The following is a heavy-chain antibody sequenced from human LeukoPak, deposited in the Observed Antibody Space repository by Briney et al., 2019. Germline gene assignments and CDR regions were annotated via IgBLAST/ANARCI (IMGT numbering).Heavy chain of an antibody. CDR1: GFTFSNYA. CDR3: AKGVGNGDYDLSDYYYYMYV. J-gene: IGHJ6*03. CDR2: ISGSGGST. Sequence: GGSLRLSCAASGFTFSNYAMSWVRQAPGKGLEWVSAISGSGGSTYSADSVKGRFTISRNNSKNTLYLQMNSLRAEDTAVYYCAKGVGNGDYDLSDYYYYMYVWGKGTTVTISS. V-gene: IGHV3-23*01. D-gene: IGHD4-17*01.